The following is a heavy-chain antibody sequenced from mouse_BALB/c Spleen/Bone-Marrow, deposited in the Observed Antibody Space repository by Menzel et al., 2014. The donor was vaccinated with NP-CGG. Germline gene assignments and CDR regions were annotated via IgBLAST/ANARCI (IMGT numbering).Heavy chain of an antibody. CDR2: IWAGGST. CDR3: ARSSSPYYYAMDY. D-gene: IGHD1-1*01. J-gene: IGHJ4*01. V-gene: IGHV2-9*02. CDR1: GFSLISYG. Sequence: VKLVESGPGLVAPSRSLSITCTGSGFSLISYGVHWVRQPPGKGLEWLGVIWAGGSTNYNSALMSRLSISKDNSKSQVFLKMNSLQTDDTAMYYCARSSSPYYYAMDYWGQGTSVTVSS.